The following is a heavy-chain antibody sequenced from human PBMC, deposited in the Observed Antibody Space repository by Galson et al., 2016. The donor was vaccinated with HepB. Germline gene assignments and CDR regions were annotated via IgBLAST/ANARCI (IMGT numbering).Heavy chain of an antibody. CDR2: SDPEDGET. D-gene: IGHD6-19*01. V-gene: IGHV1-24*01. CDR3: AVEYSSGWDLDH. CDR1: GYTLSELS. J-gene: IGHJ4*02. Sequence: SVKVSCKVSGYTLSELSMNWVRQAPGKGLEWMGRSDPEDGETIYAQNLQGRVTMTEDTSTDSAYMELSSLRSEDTAMYYCAVEYSSGWDLDHWGQGTLVTVSS.